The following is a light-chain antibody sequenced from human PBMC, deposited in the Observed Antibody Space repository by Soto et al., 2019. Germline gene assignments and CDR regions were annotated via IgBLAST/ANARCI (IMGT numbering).Light chain of an antibody. CDR2: DAS. CDR1: QDIGTY. V-gene: IGKV1-8*01. CDR3: QQSYSSPLT. Sequence: AIRMTQSPSSFSASTGDRVSITCRATQDIGTYLAWYQQIPGKAPKLLIYDASTLQTGVPSRFSGSGSGTDFTLTISSLQPEDFATYYCQQSYSSPLTFGGGPKVDIK. J-gene: IGKJ4*01.